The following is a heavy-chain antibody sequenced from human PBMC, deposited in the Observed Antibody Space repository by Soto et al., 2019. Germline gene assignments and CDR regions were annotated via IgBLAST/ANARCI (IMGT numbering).Heavy chain of an antibody. D-gene: IGHD3-3*01. Sequence: GGSLRLSCAASGFTFSSYSMNWVRRAPGKGLEWISYISTTSSSIYYADSVKGRFTISRDNAKNSLFLQMNSLRDEDTAVYYCARKGVAFGYWGQGALVTVSS. CDR2: ISTTSSSI. CDR1: GFTFSSYS. V-gene: IGHV3-48*02. J-gene: IGHJ4*02. CDR3: ARKGVAFGY.